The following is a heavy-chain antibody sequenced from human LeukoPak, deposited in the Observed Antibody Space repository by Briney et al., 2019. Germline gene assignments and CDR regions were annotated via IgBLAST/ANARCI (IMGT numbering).Heavy chain of an antibody. D-gene: IGHD3-22*01. J-gene: IGHJ4*02. Sequence: PSQTLSLTCNVSGGSISSGGYYWSWIRQPPGKGLEWIGYIYHSGSTYYNPSLKSRVTISVDGSKNQFSLKLSSVTAADTAVYYCARAPYSSYGDYWGQGTLVTVAS. CDR1: GGSISSGGYY. CDR3: ARAPYSSYGDY. V-gene: IGHV4-30-2*01. CDR2: IYHSGST.